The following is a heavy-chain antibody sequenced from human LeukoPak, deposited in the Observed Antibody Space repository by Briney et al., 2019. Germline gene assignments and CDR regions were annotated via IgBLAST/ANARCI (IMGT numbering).Heavy chain of an antibody. J-gene: IGHJ4*02. D-gene: IGHD3-10*01. CDR1: GFTFSNYA. CDR2: IRDSGGST. Sequence: GGPQRLSCAASGFTFSNYAMTWPPHAQGKGLEGVSGIRDSGGSTYYADSVKGRFTISRDNSKNTLYLQMNSLRAEDTAVYYCAKSLSGGGYYFEYWGQGTLVTVSS. V-gene: IGHV3-23*01. CDR3: AKSLSGGGYYFEY.